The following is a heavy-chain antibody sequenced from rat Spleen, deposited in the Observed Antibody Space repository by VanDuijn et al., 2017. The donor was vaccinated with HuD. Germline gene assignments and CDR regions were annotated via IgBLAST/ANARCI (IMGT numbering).Heavy chain of an antibody. CDR1: GYSITSNY. CDR3: ARYVGYFDY. CDR2: INSAGST. V-gene: IGHV3-3*01. J-gene: IGHJ2*01. Sequence: VQLQESGPGLVKPSQSLSLTCSFTGYSITSNYWAWIRKFPGNRMEWMGYINSAGSTNFNPSLRSRISITRDTSKNHFFLQVNSVTTDDSATYYCARYVGYFDYWGQGVMVTVSS.